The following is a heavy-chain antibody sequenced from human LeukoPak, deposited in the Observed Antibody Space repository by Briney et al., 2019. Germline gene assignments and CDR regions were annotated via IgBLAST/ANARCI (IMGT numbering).Heavy chain of an antibody. CDR2: INPNSGGT. V-gene: IGHV1-2*02. CDR3: ARSNPGGGGMAARATNY. Sequence: RASVTVSCKASGYTFTGYYMHWVRQAPGQGREGMGWINPNSGGTNYAQMFQGRVTMTRDSSISTPYMELSRLRSGDTAVYYCARSNPGGGGMAARATNYWGQGTLVTVSS. CDR1: GYTFTGYY. D-gene: IGHD6-25*01. J-gene: IGHJ4*02.